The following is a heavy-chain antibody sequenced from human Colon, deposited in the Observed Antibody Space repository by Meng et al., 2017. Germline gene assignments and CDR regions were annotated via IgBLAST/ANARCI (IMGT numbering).Heavy chain of an antibody. CDR3: AGDSSGYNWLDP. CDR2: IYYSGTT. J-gene: IGHJ5*02. V-gene: IGHV4-59*01. D-gene: IGHD6-19*01. CDR1: GGSISNYY. Sequence: QGPLPGSGPGLVKPSGTLSLTCTVPGGSISNYYWSWIRQPPGKGLEWIGYIYYSGTTNYNPSLKSRVTISIDTSKNQFSLKLNSVTAADTAVYYCAGDSSGYNWLDPWGQGTLVTVSS.